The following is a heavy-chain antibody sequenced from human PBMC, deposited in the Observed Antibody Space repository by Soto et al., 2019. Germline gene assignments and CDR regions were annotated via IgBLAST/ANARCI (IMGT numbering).Heavy chain of an antibody. CDR2: IYYSGST. D-gene: IGHD3-16*02. CDR3: ARSMDGGVIAGPFGP. J-gene: IGHJ1*01. CDR1: GGSISSSSYY. Sequence: PSETLSLTCTVSGGSISSSSYYWGWIRQPPGKGLEWIGSIYYSGSTYYNPSLKSRVTISVDTSKNQFSLKLSSVTAADTAVYYCARSMDGGVIAGPFGPWGQGTLVTVSS. V-gene: IGHV4-39*01.